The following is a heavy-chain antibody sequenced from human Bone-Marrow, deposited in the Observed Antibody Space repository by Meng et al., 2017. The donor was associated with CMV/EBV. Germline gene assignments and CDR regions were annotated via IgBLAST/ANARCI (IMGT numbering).Heavy chain of an antibody. Sequence: QVQLQQWGEGLLKPSETLSLTCAVYGGSFSGYYWSWIRQPPGKGLEWIGEINHSGSTNYNPSLKSRVTISVDTSKNQFSLKLSSVTATDTAVYYCAPGFRSWSGSYSSWGQGTLVTVSS. CDR2: INHSGST. V-gene: IGHV4-34*01. CDR1: GGSFSGYY. CDR3: APGFRSWSGSYSS. J-gene: IGHJ4*02. D-gene: IGHD1-26*01.